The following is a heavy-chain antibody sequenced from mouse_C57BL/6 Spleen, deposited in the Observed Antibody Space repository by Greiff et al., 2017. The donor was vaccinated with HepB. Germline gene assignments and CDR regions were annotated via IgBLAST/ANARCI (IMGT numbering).Heavy chain of an antibody. D-gene: IGHD1-1*01. J-gene: IGHJ1*03. CDR1: GYAFTNYL. V-gene: IGHV1-54*01. CDR3: ARDPHYYGSSYWYFDV. Sequence: VQLQQSGAELVRPGTSVKVSCKASGYAFTNYLIEWVKQRPGQGLEWIGVINPGSGGTNYNEKFKGKATLTADKSSSTAYMQLSSLTSEDSAVYFCARDPHYYGSSYWYFDVWGTGTTVTVSS. CDR2: INPGSGGT.